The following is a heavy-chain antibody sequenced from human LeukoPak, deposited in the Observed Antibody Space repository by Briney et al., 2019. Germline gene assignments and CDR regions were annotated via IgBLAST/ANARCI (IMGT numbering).Heavy chain of an antibody. Sequence: PGGSLRLSCAASGFTFSSYGMHWVRQAPGKGLEWVAFIRYDGSNKYYADSVKGRFTISRDNSKNTLYLQMNSLRAEDTAVYYCAKDFRPAAAFDYWGQGTLVTVSS. CDR2: IRYDGSNK. CDR1: GFTFSSYG. D-gene: IGHD2-2*01. CDR3: AKDFRPAAAFDY. J-gene: IGHJ4*02. V-gene: IGHV3-30*02.